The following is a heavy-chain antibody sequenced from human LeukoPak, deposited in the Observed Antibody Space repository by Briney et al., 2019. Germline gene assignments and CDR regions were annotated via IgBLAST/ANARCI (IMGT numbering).Heavy chain of an antibody. Sequence: SGTLSLTCAVSGGAISSSNWWSWVRQPPGKGLEWIGEIYHSGSTNYNPSLKSRVTISVDKSKNQFSLNLNSVTAADTAVYYCATARDILTTISVGGFDYWGQGTLVTVSS. CDR3: ATARDILTTISVGGFDY. D-gene: IGHD5-12*01. V-gene: IGHV4-4*02. J-gene: IGHJ4*02. CDR1: GGAISSSNW. CDR2: IYHSGST.